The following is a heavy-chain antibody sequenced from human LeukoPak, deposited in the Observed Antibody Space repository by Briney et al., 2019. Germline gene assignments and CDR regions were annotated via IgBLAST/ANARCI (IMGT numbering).Heavy chain of an antibody. CDR2: IYYSGSI. J-gene: IGHJ4*02. Sequence: SETLSVTCTVSGGSISSYYWSWIRQPPGKGLEWIGYIYYSGSINYNPSLKSRVTISVDTSKNQFSLKLSSVTAADTAVYYCAGSYYYDSSSIDYWGQGTLVTVSS. CDR1: GGSISSYY. CDR3: AGSYYYDSSSIDY. V-gene: IGHV4-59*01. D-gene: IGHD3-22*01.